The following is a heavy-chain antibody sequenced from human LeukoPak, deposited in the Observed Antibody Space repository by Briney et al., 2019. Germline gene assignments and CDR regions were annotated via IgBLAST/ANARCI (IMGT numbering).Heavy chain of an antibody. Sequence: KPSETLSLTCIVSGGSISSSSYYWGWIRQPPGKGLEWIGSIYYSGSTYYNPSLKSRVTISVDTSKNQFSLKLSSVTAADTAVYYCAKDFGDFWSGYLFDYWGQGTLVTVSS. CDR3: AKDFGDFWSGYLFDY. CDR1: GGSISSSSYY. D-gene: IGHD3-3*01. J-gene: IGHJ4*02. V-gene: IGHV4-39*02. CDR2: IYYSGST.